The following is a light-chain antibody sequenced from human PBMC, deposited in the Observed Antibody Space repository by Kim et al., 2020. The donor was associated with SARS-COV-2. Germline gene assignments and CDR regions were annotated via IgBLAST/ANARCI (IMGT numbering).Light chain of an antibody. Sequence: VSPGQTATVTCSGDELGDKYASWYQQKPGQSPVLVIYQDTKRPSGVPERFSGSNSGNTATLTISGTQAMDEADYYCQAWDSVTAVFGGGTQLTVL. CDR3: QAWDSVTAV. CDR2: QDT. J-gene: IGLJ2*01. V-gene: IGLV3-1*01. CDR1: ELGDKY.